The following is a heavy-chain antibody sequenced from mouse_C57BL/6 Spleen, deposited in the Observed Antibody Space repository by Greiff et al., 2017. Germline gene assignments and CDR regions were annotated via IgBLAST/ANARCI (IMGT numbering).Heavy chain of an antibody. CDR1: GFTFSSYA. CDR2: ISSGGDYI. Sequence: EVHLVESGEGLVKPGGSLTLSCAASGFTFSSYAMSWVRQTPEKRLEWVAYISSGGDYIYYADTVKGRFTISRDNARNTLYLQMSSLKSEDTAMYYCTREGDYDDEYYAMDYGGQGTSVTVSS. D-gene: IGHD2-4*01. CDR3: TREGDYDDEYYAMDY. V-gene: IGHV5-9-1*02. J-gene: IGHJ4*01.